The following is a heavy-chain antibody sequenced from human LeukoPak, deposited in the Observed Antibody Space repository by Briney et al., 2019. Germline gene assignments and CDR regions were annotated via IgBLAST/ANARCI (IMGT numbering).Heavy chain of an antibody. V-gene: IGHV4-61*02. CDR2: IYTSGST. Sequence: SETLSLTCTVSGGSISSGSYYWSWIRQPAGKGLEWIGRIYTSGSTNYNPSLKSRVTISVDTSKNQFSLNLSSVTAADTAVYYCARGLAFDIWGQGTMVTVSS. CDR1: GGSISSGSYY. J-gene: IGHJ3*02. CDR3: ARGLAFDI.